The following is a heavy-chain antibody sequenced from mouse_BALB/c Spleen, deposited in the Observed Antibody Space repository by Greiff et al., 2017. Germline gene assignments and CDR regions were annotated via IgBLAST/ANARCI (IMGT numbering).Heavy chain of an antibody. V-gene: IGHV5-4*02. CDR2: ISDGGSYT. J-gene: IGHJ1*01. Sequence: EVMLVESGGGLVKPGGSLKLSCAASGFTFSDYYMYWVRQTPEKRLEWVATISDGGSYTYYPDSVKGRFTISRDNAKNNLYLQMSSLKSEDTAMYYCARDDGNYGFEVWGAGTTVTVSS. CDR3: ARDDGNYGFEV. CDR1: GFTFSDYY. D-gene: IGHD2-1*01.